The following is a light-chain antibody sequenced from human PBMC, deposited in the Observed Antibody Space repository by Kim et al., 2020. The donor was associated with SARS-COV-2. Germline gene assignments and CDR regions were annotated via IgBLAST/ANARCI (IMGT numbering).Light chain of an antibody. CDR2: AAS. V-gene: IGKV1-27*01. Sequence: ASVGDRVTITCRASQGISNYLAWYQQKPGKVPKLLIYAASALQSGVPSRFSGSGSETDFTLTIGSLQPEDVATYYCQNYNGAPWTFGQGTKVEIK. J-gene: IGKJ1*01. CDR3: QNYNGAPWT. CDR1: QGISNY.